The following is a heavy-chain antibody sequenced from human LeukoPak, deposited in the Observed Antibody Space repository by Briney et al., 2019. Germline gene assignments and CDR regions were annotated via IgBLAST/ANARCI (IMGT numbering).Heavy chain of an antibody. CDR3: AVLGYCSGGSCPLDY. V-gene: IGHV1-24*01. J-gene: IGHJ4*02. CDR2: FDPEDGES. CDR1: GYTLTELS. Sequence: ASVKVSCKVSGYTLTELSMHWVRQAPGKGLEWMGGFDPEDGESTYAQKFQGRVTITADRSTSTAYMDLSSLRSEDTAVYYCAVLGYCSGGSCPLDYWGQGTLVTVSS. D-gene: IGHD2-15*01.